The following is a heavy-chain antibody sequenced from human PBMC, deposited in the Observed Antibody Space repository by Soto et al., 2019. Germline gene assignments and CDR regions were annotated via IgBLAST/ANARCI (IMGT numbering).Heavy chain of an antibody. CDR2: INPEIGGT. J-gene: IGHJ4*02. Sequence: QVQLVQSGAEVKKPGASVKVSCTASGYSFTGYYIHWVRQAPGQGLEWMGWINPEIGGTNYLPKFQGRVTMTRDTSISTAYMELSRLRSDDTAVFYCARSPSMTTVTFVDYWGQGTLVTVSS. V-gene: IGHV1-2*02. D-gene: IGHD4-17*01. CDR3: ARSPSMTTVTFVDY. CDR1: GYSFTGYY.